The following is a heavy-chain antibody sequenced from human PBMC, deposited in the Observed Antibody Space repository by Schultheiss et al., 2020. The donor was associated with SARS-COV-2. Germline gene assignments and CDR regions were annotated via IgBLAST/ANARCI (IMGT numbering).Heavy chain of an antibody. CDR3: ARGYSGWRSEWFDP. CDR2: INYSGST. D-gene: IGHD6-19*01. J-gene: IGHJ5*02. Sequence: SQTLSLTCTVSGGSINSGGYYWSWIRQHPGKGLEWIGYINYSGSTYYNPSLKSRVTMSVDTSKKQFPLNLSSVTAADTAVYYCARGYSGWRSEWFDPWGQGTLVTVSS. CDR1: GGSINSGGYY. V-gene: IGHV4-31*03.